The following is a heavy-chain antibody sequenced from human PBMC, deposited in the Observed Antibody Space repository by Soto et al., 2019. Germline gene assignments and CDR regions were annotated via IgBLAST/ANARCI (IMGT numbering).Heavy chain of an antibody. CDR1: GGSISSGGYY. D-gene: IGHD3-9*01. CDR2: IYYSGST. Sequence: SETLSLTCAVSGGSISSGGYYWSWIRQHPGKGLEWIGYIYYSGSTYYNPSLKSRVTISVDTSKNQFSLKLSSVTAADTAVYYCAREGRYFDSAYVRFDPWGQGTLVTVSS. V-gene: IGHV4-31*11. J-gene: IGHJ5*02. CDR3: AREGRYFDSAYVRFDP.